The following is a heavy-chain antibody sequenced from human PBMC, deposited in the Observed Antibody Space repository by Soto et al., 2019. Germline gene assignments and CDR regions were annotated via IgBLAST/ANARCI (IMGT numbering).Heavy chain of an antibody. V-gene: IGHV4-34*01. CDR3: ARGRLDNYIWGSYRLRGFDP. Sequence: SETLSLTCAVYGGSFSGYYWSWIRQPPGKGLEWIGEINHSGSTNYNPSLKSRVTISVDTSKNQFSLKLSSVTAADTAVYYCARGRLDNYIWGSYRLRGFDPWGQGTLVT. CDR2: INHSGST. D-gene: IGHD3-16*02. J-gene: IGHJ5*02. CDR1: GGSFSGYY.